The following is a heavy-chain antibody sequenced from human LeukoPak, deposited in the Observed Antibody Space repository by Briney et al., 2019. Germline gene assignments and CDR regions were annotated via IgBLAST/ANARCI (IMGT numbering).Heavy chain of an antibody. CDR2: INPDSGYT. D-gene: IGHD2-2*01. Sequence: ASVKVSCKTSGYTFTDYYIHSVRQAPGQGIEWMGWINPDSGYTNYAQKFQGRVTMTRDTSINTAYMELSRLTSDDTAVYYCARQLVPVAERWFDPWGQGTLVTVSS. CDR3: ARQLVPVAERWFDP. V-gene: IGHV1-2*02. CDR1: GYTFTDYY. J-gene: IGHJ5*02.